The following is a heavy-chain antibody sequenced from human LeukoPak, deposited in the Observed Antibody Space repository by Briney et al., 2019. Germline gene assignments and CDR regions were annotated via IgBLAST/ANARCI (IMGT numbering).Heavy chain of an antibody. CDR1: GFTFNSYA. V-gene: IGHV3-23*01. D-gene: IGHD3-3*01. Sequence: GGSLRLSCAASGFTFNSYAMSWVRQAQGKGLEWVSAIGGSGGSTYYADSVKGRFTISRDNSKNTLYLQMNSLRAEDTAVYYCAKDLSYDFWSGYSLDYWGQGTLVTVSS. CDR3: AKDLSYDFWSGYSLDY. CDR2: IGGSGGST. J-gene: IGHJ4*02.